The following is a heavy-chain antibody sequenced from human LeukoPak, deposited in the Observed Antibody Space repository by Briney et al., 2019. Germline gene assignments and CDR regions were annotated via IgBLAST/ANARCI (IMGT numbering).Heavy chain of an antibody. J-gene: IGHJ6*03. CDR2: ISGSGGST. V-gene: IGHV3-23*01. Sequence: GGSLRLSCAASGFTFSSYGMSWVRQAPGKGLEWVSAISGSGGSTYYADSVKGRFTISRDNSKNTLYLQMNSLRAEDTAVYYCAREGSYSSSWYEVYYYYMDVWGKGTTVTVSS. D-gene: IGHD6-13*01. CDR3: AREGSYSSSWYEVYYYYMDV. CDR1: GFTFSSYG.